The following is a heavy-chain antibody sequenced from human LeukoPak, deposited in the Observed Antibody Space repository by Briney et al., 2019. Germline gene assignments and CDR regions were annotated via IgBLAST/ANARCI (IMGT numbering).Heavy chain of an antibody. CDR3: ARRQTMIVVH. CDR2: INHSGST. D-gene: IGHD3-22*01. J-gene: IGHJ4*02. Sequence: SETLSLTCAVYGGSFSGYYWSWIRQPPGKGLEWIGEINHSGSTNYNPSLKSRVTISVDTSKNQFSLKLSSETAANTAVYYCARRQTMIVVHWGQGTLVTVSS. CDR1: GGSFSGYY. V-gene: IGHV4-34*01.